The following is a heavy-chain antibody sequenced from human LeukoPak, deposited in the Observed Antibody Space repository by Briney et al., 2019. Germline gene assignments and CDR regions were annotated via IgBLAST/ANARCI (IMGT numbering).Heavy chain of an antibody. CDR3: ARDYHPITMIVGSNWFDP. D-gene: IGHD3-22*01. Sequence: PGGSLRLSCAASGFTCSSYGMHWVRQAPGKGLEWVAVIWYDGGNKYYADSVKGRFTISRDNSKNTLYLQMNSLRAEDTAVYYCARDYHPITMIVGSNWFDPWGQGTLVNVSS. V-gene: IGHV3-33*01. J-gene: IGHJ5*02. CDR2: IWYDGGNK. CDR1: GFTCSSYG.